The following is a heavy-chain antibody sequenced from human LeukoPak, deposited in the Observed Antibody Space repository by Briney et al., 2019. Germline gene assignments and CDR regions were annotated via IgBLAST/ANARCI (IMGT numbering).Heavy chain of an antibody. V-gene: IGHV4-30-4*01. J-gene: IGHJ6*02. Sequence: SQTLSLTCTVSGGSISSGDYYWSWIRQPPGKGLEWIGYIYYSGSTYYNQSLKSRVTISVDTSKNQFSLKLSSVTAADTAVYYCARDQATTYYYYGMDVWGQGTTVTVSS. CDR2: IYYSGST. CDR3: ARDQATTYYYYGMDV. CDR1: GGSISSGDYY. D-gene: IGHD1-14*01.